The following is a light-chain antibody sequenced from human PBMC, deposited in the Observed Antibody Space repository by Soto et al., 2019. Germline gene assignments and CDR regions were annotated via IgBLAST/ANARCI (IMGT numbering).Light chain of an antibody. J-gene: IGKJ2*01. CDR3: QRANSFPHT. CDR1: EGISSW. CDR2: AAS. Sequence: DIQMTQSPSSVSASVGDRVTITCRASEGISSWLAWYQQKPGKAPKLLIYAASSLQSGVPSRFSGSGSVNFFTLTISRLQPEDFATYLCQRANSFPHTFGQGTKLEIK. V-gene: IGKV1-12*01.